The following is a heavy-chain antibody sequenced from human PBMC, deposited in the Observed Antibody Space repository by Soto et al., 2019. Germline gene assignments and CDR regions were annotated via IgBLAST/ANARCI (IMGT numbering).Heavy chain of an antibody. Sequence: LETLSLTCPVSGGSISSYYWSWIRQPPGKGLEWIGYIYYSGSTNYNPSFKSRVTISVDTSKNQFSLKLSSVTAADTAVYYCARADSGYDTSDYWGQGTLVTVSS. CDR3: ARADSGYDTSDY. J-gene: IGHJ4*02. CDR2: IYYSGST. V-gene: IGHV4-59*01. D-gene: IGHD5-12*01. CDR1: GGSISSYY.